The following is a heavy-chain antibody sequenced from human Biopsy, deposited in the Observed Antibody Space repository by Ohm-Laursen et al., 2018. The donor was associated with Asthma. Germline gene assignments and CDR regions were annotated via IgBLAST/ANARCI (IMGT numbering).Heavy chain of an antibody. J-gene: IGHJ4*02. V-gene: IGHV4-59*07. Sequence: SDTLSLTCSVYGGSTSSFYWSWIRQSPEKGLEWMGYVYWTGSTNYNPSLKSRITMSVDTSKNRMFLELTPVTAADTAIYYCVRAVRNEQWLAPFDYWGQGKPVTVSS. D-gene: IGHD6-19*01. CDR1: GGSTSSFY. CDR2: VYWTGST. CDR3: VRAVRNEQWLAPFDY.